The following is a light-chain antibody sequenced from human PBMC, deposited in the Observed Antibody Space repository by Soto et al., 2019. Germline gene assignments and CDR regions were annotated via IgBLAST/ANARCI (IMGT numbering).Light chain of an antibody. V-gene: IGLV2-14*01. J-gene: IGLJ3*02. CDR2: VVS. Sequence: QSALTQPASVSGSPGQSITISCTGTSSDVGGYNYVSWYQQHPGKAPKLMIYVVSNRPSGVSNRFSGSKSGNTASLTISGLQAADEADYYCSSYTSSSTLVVFGGGTQLTVL. CDR3: SSYTSSSTLVV. CDR1: SSDVGGYNY.